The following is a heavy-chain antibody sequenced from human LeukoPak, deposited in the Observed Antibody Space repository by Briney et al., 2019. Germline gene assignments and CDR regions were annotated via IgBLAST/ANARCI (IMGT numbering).Heavy chain of an antibody. Sequence: PSETLSRTCTVSGGSISSYYWSWIRQPPGKGLEWIGYIYYSGSTNYNPSLKSRVTISVDTSKNQFSLKLSSVTAADTAVYYCARYSGSSDAFDIWGQGTMVTVSS. D-gene: IGHD1-26*01. J-gene: IGHJ3*02. CDR3: ARYSGSSDAFDI. V-gene: IGHV4-59*01. CDR1: GGSISSYY. CDR2: IYYSGST.